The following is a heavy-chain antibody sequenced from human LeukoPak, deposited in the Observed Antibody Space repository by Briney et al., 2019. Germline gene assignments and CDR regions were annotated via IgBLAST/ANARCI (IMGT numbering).Heavy chain of an antibody. CDR1: GFTFSSYA. Sequence: GGSLRLSCAASGFTFSSYAMSWVRQAPGKGLEWVSDLSGSGGSTYYADSVKGRFTISRDNSKNTLYLQMNSLRAEDTAVYYCAKDATQSFIVVVPADYWGQGTLVTVSS. J-gene: IGHJ4*02. V-gene: IGHV3-23*01. D-gene: IGHD2-2*01. CDR3: AKDATQSFIVVVPADY. CDR2: LSGSGGST.